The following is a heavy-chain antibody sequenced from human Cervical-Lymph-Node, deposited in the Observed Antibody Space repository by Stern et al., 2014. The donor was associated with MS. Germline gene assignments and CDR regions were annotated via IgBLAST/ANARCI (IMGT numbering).Heavy chain of an antibody. CDR3: ARNRGSYRHAEFDF. Sequence: VQLVQSGAEVREPGSSVTVSCRASGGTFSSYTITWVRQAPGQGLEWVGRITTILGLTNYAQNFQGRVTITAEKSSGTAYLDLNSLRSEDTAVYFCARNRGSYRHAEFDFWGQGTLVSVSS. CDR1: GGTFSSYT. J-gene: IGHJ4*02. D-gene: IGHD1-26*01. V-gene: IGHV1-69*09. CDR2: ITTILGLT.